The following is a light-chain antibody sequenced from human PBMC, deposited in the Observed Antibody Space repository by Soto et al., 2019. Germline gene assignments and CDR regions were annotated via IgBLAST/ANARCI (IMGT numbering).Light chain of an antibody. CDR1: QSLVNSDGNTY. CDR3: MQGTHRALA. V-gene: IGKV2-30*01. J-gene: IGKJ1*01. Sequence: DVVMTQSPLSLPVTLGQPASISCRSSQSLVNSDGNTYLNWFQQRPGQSPRRLIYKVSNRDSGVPDRFSGSGSGTDFTLKISRVEAEDVGVYYCMQGTHRALAFGQGTKVDIK. CDR2: KVS.